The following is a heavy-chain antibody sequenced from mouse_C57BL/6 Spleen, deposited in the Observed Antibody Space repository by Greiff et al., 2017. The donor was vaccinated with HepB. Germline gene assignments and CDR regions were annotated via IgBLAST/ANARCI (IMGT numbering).Heavy chain of an antibody. CDR3: ARPDYYGSSWFAY. CDR1: GVDFSRYW. Sequence: GVDFSRYWMSLVRRAPGKGLEWIGEINPDSSTINYAPSLKDKFIISRDNAKNTLYLQMSKVISEDTALYYCARPDYYGSSWFAYWGQGTLVTVAA. CDR2: INPDSSTI. D-gene: IGHD1-1*01. V-gene: IGHV4-1*01. J-gene: IGHJ3*01.